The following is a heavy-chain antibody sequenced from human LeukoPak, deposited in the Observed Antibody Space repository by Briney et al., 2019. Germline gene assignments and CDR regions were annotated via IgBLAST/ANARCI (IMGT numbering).Heavy chain of an antibody. CDR3: ARRRYYDGSGYLE. CDR2: IYYSGRT. Sequence: SETLSLTCSLSGDSVSRSDSYWDWIRQPPGKGLEWIGTIYYSGRTYYSPSLKSRVTMSVDPSNNQFSLNLRSVTAADTAVYYCARRRYYDGSGYLEWGQGTLLSVS. D-gene: IGHD3-22*01. CDR1: GDSVSRSDSY. V-gene: IGHV4-39*01. J-gene: IGHJ1*01.